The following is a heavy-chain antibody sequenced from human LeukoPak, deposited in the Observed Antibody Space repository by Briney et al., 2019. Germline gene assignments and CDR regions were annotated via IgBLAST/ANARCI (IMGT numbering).Heavy chain of an antibody. CDR1: GYTFTGYY. J-gene: IGHJ4*02. CDR2: INPNSGGT. D-gene: IGHD1-26*01. V-gene: IGHV1-2*02. CDR3: ARFIRVGATTWDDY. Sequence: GASVKVSCKASGYTFTGYYMHWVRQAPGQGLEWMGWINPNSGGTNYAQKFQGRVTMTRDTSISTAYMELSRLRSDDTAVYYCARFIRVGATTWDDYWGQGTLVTVSS.